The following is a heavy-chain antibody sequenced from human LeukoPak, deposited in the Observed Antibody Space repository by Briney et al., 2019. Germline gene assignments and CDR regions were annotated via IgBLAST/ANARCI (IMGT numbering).Heavy chain of an antibody. Sequence: RSSETLSLTCTVSGGSISSGGYYWSWIRQHPGKGLEWIGYIYYSGSTYYNPSLKSRVTISVDTSKNQFSLKLSSVTGADTAVYYCARLITMVRGVIIRWFDPWGQGTLVTVSS. CDR1: GGSISSGGYY. D-gene: IGHD3-10*01. J-gene: IGHJ5*02. CDR2: IYYSGST. V-gene: IGHV4-31*03. CDR3: ARLITMVRGVIIRWFDP.